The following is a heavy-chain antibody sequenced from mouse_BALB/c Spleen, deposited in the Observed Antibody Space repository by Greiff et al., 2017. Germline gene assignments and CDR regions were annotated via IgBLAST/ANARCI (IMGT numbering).Heavy chain of an antibody. CDR1: GDSITSGY. J-gene: IGHJ2*01. D-gene: IGHD2-1*01. CDR3: AREEGGNLGNYFDY. CDR2: ISYSGST. V-gene: IGHV3-8*02. Sequence: EVKLMESGPSLVKPSQTLSLTCSVTGDSITSGYWNWIRKFPGNKLEYMGYISYSGSTYYNPSLKSRISITRDTSKNQYYLQLNSVTTKDTATYYCAREEGGNLGNYFDYWGQGTTLTVSS.